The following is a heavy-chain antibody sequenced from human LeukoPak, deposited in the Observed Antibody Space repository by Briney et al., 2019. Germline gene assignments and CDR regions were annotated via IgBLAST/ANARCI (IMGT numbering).Heavy chain of an antibody. V-gene: IGHV3-23*01. Sequence: GGSLRLSCAASGFTFSSYAMSWVRQAPGKGLEWVSAISGSGGSTYYADSVKGRFTISRDNSENTLYLQMNSLRAEDTAVYYCAKDSYYYGSGSYLRIDYWGQGTLVTVSS. CDR1: GFTFSSYA. CDR2: ISGSGGST. CDR3: AKDSYYYGSGSYLRIDY. D-gene: IGHD3-10*01. J-gene: IGHJ4*02.